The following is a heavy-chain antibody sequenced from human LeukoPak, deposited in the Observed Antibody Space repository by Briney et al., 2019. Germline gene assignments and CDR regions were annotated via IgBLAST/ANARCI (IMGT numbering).Heavy chain of an antibody. D-gene: IGHD6-13*01. CDR3: ARVSWAAAAGNWFDP. Sequence: GGSLRLSCAASGFTFSSYEMNWVRQAPGKGLEWVSYISSSGSTIYYADSVKGRFTISRDNAKNSLYLQMNSLRAEDTAVYYCARVSWAAAAGNWFDPWGQGTLVTVSS. V-gene: IGHV3-48*03. CDR2: ISSSGSTI. CDR1: GFTFSSYE. J-gene: IGHJ5*02.